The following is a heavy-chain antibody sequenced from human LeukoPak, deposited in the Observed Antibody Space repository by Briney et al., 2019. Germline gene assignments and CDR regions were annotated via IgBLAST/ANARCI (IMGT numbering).Heavy chain of an antibody. CDR2: INHNGNVN. CDR3: ARGGGLDV. D-gene: IGHD3-16*01. J-gene: IGHJ6*02. CDR1: GFTFSSYW. V-gene: IGHV3-7*03. Sequence: GGSLRLSCAASGFTFSSYWMNWARQAPGKGLEWVASINHNGNVNYYVDSVEGRFTISRDNAKNSLYLQMSNLRAEDTAVYFCARGGGLDVWGQGSTVTVSS.